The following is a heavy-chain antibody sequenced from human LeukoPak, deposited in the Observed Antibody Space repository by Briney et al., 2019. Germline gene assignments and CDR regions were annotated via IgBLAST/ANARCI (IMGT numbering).Heavy chain of an antibody. CDR1: GFTFSSYG. CDR3: ARVIIAAAGRSIYFDY. CDR2: IKQDGSEK. Sequence: GGSLRLSCAASGFTFSSYGMHRVRQAPGKGLEWVASIKQDGSEKYYVDSVKGRFTISRDNAKNSLYLQMNSLRAEDTAVYYCARVIIAAAGRSIYFDYWGQRTLDTVSS. J-gene: IGHJ4*02. V-gene: IGHV3-7*01. D-gene: IGHD6-13*01.